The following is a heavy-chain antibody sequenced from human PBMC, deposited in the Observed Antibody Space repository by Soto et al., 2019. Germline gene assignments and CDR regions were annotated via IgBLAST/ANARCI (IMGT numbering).Heavy chain of an antibody. D-gene: IGHD6-19*01. Sequence: ASVKVSRKASGYTFTSYYVHWVRQAPGQGLEWMGIINPSGGSTSYAQKFQGRVTMTRDTSTSTVYMELSSLRSEDTAVYYCARAKGSGWFFDYWGQGTLVTVSS. J-gene: IGHJ4*02. CDR1: GYTFTSYY. V-gene: IGHV1-46*01. CDR2: INPSGGST. CDR3: ARAKGSGWFFDY.